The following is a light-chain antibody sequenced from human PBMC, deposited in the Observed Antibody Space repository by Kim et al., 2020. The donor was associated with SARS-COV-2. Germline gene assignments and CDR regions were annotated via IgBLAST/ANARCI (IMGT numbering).Light chain of an antibody. Sequence: VALGQKVRITCQGDSLRSYYATWYQQKPGQAPILVCYGKNNRPSGIPDRFSGSSSGNTGSLSITGTQAGDEADYYCNSRDSNNNVLFGGGTRLTVL. V-gene: IGLV3-19*01. J-gene: IGLJ2*01. CDR3: NSRDSNNNVL. CDR1: SLRSYY. CDR2: GKN.